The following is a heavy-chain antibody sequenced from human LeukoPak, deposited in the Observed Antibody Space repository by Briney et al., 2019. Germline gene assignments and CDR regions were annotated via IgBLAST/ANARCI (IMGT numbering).Heavy chain of an antibody. Sequence: SETLSLTCTVSGDSITSYYWSWIRQPPGKGLEWIANIYYSVRTNYNPSLKSRVTISVDTSKNQMSLRRSSVTAADTAVYYCARDGSDGGLWGRGTLVTVSS. CDR3: ARDGSDGGL. CDR1: GDSITSYY. J-gene: IGHJ2*01. V-gene: IGHV4-59*01. CDR2: IYYSVRT. D-gene: IGHD5-24*01.